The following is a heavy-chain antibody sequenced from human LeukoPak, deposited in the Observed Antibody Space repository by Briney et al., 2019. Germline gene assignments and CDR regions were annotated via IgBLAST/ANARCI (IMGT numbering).Heavy chain of an antibody. D-gene: IGHD3-22*01. Sequence: SETLSLTCAVSGGSISSGGYSWSWIRQPPGKGLEWIGYIYHSGSTYYNPSLKSRVTISEDRSKNQFSLKLSSVTAADTAVYYCARASVVTDAFDIWGQGTMVTVSS. V-gene: IGHV4-30-2*01. CDR3: ARASVVTDAFDI. CDR2: IYHSGST. J-gene: IGHJ3*02. CDR1: GGSISSGGYS.